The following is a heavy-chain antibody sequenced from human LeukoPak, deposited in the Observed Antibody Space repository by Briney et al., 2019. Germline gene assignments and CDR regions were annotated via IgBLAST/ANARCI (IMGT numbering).Heavy chain of an antibody. D-gene: IGHD6-13*01. CDR2: IYTSGST. J-gene: IGHJ4*02. V-gene: IGHV4-61*02. CDR1: GVSISSGSYY. Sequence: SETLSLTCTVSGVSISSGSYYWSWIRQPAGKGLEWIGRIYTSGSTNYNPSLKSRVTISVDTSKNQFSLKLSSVTAADTAVYYCAISAAGRDYWGQGTLVTVSS. CDR3: AISAAGRDY.